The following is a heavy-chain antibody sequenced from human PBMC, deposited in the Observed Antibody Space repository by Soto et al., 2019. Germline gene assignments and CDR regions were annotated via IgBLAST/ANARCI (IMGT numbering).Heavy chain of an antibody. D-gene: IGHD2-15*01. CDR3: AREGSYGWYDC. CDR1: GYTFSSHG. V-gene: IGHV1-18*01. J-gene: IGHJ5*01. CDR2: ISGYNGNA. Sequence: ASVKVSCKASGYTFSSHGIIWVRQAPGQGLEWMGWISGYNGNAKYAQRFQGRVTMTTDTSTSTVYMDLRSLGSDDSAVYYCAREGSYGWYDCWGQGTLVTRLL.